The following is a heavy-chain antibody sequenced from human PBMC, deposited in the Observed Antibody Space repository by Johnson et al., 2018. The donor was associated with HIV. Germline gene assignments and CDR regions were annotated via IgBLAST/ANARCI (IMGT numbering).Heavy chain of an antibody. Sequence: QVQLVESGGGLVKPGESLRLSCAASGFTFSSYAMHWVRQAPGKGLEWVAVISYDGSKKYYADSVKGRFTISRDNSKNTLYLQMNSLRAEDTAVYYCAKDSPGWLVGAIGEDAFDIWGQGTMVTVSS. CDR3: AKDSPGWLVGAIGEDAFDI. V-gene: IGHV3-30*04. CDR2: ISYDGSKK. J-gene: IGHJ3*02. CDR1: GFTFSSYA. D-gene: IGHD1-26*01.